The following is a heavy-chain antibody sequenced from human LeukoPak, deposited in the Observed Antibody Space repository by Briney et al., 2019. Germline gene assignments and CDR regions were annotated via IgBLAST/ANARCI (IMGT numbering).Heavy chain of an antibody. D-gene: IGHD3-16*02. CDR3: ARLVLGELSLNWFDP. V-gene: IGHV1-69*04. Sequence: SVKVSCKASGGTFSSYAISWVRQAPGQGLEWMGRIIPILGIANYAQKFQGRVTTTADKSTSTAYMELSSLRSEDTAVYYCARLVLGELSLNWFDPWGQGTLVTVSS. J-gene: IGHJ5*02. CDR1: GGTFSSYA. CDR2: IIPILGIA.